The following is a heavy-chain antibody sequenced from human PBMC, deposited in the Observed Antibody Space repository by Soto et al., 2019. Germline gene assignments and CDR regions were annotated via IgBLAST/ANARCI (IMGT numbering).Heavy chain of an antibody. D-gene: IGHD3-22*01. J-gene: IGHJ4*02. CDR1: GFTVSVYA. Sequence: GGSLILSFAAAGFTVSVYAMSWVRQAPGKGLEWVSVISGGADSTYYADSVKGRFTISRDNFKKTVYLQMSSLRAEDTAVYYCAKTYYYDSSGHYCDYWRQGTLVTVSS. CDR3: AKTYYYDSSGHYCDY. V-gene: IGHV3-23*01. CDR2: ISGGADST.